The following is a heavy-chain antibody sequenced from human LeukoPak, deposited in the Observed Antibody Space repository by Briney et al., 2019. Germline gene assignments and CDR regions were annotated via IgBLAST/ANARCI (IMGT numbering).Heavy chain of an antibody. CDR3: AKDFDNSGYHYWYFDL. J-gene: IGHJ2*01. D-gene: IGHD3-22*01. CDR2: ISGSGGTT. Sequence: GGSLRFSCEASAFAFSKYAMSRVRQAPGKGLEWVASISGSGGTTNYADSVKGRFTISRDNSRTTLYLQMNGLSAEDAAFYYCAKDFDNSGYHYWYFDLWGRGTLVAVSS. V-gene: IGHV3-23*01. CDR1: AFAFSKYA.